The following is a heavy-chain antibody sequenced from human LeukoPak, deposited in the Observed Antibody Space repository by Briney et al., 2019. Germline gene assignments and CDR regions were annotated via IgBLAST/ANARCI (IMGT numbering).Heavy chain of an antibody. V-gene: IGHV4-34*01. CDR1: GGSFSGYY. J-gene: IGHJ4*02. Sequence: SETLSLTCAVYGGSFSGYYWSWIRQPPGKGLEWIGEINHSGSTNYNPSLKSRVTISVDTSKNQFSLKLSSVTAADTAVYYCARSKRRSGSYSRYFDYWGQGTLVTVSS. CDR2: INHSGST. CDR3: ARSKRRSGSYSRYFDY. D-gene: IGHD3-10*01.